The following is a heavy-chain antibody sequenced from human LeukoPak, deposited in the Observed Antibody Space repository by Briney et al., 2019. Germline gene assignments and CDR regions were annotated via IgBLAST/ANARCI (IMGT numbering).Heavy chain of an antibody. CDR1: GFTFSSYS. CDR2: ISSSGSYT. CDR3: AKGSLLRFLEWFDY. D-gene: IGHD3-3*01. J-gene: IGHJ5*01. Sequence: GGSLRLSCAASGFTFSSYSMNWVRQAPGKGLEWVSSISSSGSYTYYADSVKGRFTISRDNAKNSLYLQMNSLRAEDTAVYYCAKGSLLRFLEWFDYWGQGTLVTVSS. V-gene: IGHV3-21*01.